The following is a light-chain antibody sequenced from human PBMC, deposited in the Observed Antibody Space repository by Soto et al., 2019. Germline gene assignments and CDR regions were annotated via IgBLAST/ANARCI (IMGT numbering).Light chain of an antibody. J-gene: IGLJ1*01. Sequence: QSVLTQPASVSGSPGQSITISCTGTSSDVGGYNYVSWYQQHPGKAPKLMIYDVSNRPSGVSNRFSGSKSGNTASLTISGLQAEDEADYYRSSYTSSSTLRHVFGTGTKVTVL. CDR1: SSDVGGYNY. CDR3: SSYTSSSTLRHV. CDR2: DVS. V-gene: IGLV2-14*01.